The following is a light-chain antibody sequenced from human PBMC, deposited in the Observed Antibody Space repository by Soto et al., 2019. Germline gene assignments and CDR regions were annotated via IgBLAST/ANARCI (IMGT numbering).Light chain of an antibody. Sequence: DIQMTQSPSTLSASVGDSVTITCRASQNIDIWLSWYQQKPGKAPKLLIYDASNLKSGVPSRFSGSGSATEFTLTISSLQPDDFASYYCQQHKSYPVTFGGGTKVEIK. CDR2: DAS. CDR3: QQHKSYPVT. CDR1: QNIDIW. V-gene: IGKV1-5*01. J-gene: IGKJ4*01.